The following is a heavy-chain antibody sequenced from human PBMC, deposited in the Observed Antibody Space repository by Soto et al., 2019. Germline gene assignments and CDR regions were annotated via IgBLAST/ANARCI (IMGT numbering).Heavy chain of an antibody. CDR3: ARXXXXXXXGYYYYYYGVDV. J-gene: IGHJ6*02. Sequence: QVQLVQSGAEVKKPGASVKVSCKASGYTFTTYGISWVRQAPGQGLEWMGWISAYNGNTNYAQKLQGRVTMTTDTSTSTAYMELRSLRSDDTAVYYCARXXXXXXXGYYYYYYGVDVWGQGTTVTVSS. CDR2: ISAYNGNT. CDR1: GYTFTTYG. V-gene: IGHV1-18*01.